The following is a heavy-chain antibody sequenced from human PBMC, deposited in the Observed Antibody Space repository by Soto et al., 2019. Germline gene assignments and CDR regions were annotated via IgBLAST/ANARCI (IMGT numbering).Heavy chain of an antibody. D-gene: IGHD3-3*01. J-gene: IGHJ4*02. CDR1: GYTLTELS. CDR3: ATPLSTIFGVVTDY. CDR2: FDPEDGET. Sequence: EXSVKVSFKVSGYTLTELSMHLVRHSPGKGLEWMGGFDPEDGETIYAQKFQGRVTMTEDTSTDTAYMELSSLRSEDTAVYYCATPLSTIFGVVTDYWGQGTLVTVSS. V-gene: IGHV1-24*01.